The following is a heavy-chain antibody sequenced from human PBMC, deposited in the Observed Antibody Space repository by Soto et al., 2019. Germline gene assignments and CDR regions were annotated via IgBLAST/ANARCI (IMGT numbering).Heavy chain of an antibody. V-gene: IGHV4-59*01. CDR2: IYYSGST. CDR1: GGSISSYY. D-gene: IGHD2-2*01. Sequence: SETLSLTCTVSGGSISSYYWSWIRQPPGKGLEWIGYIYYSGSTNYNPSLKSRVTISVDTSKNQFSLKLSSVTAADTAVYYCARAEHDHLVPAANGFDTWGQGTLVTVSS. J-gene: IGHJ5*02. CDR3: ARAEHDHLVPAANGFDT.